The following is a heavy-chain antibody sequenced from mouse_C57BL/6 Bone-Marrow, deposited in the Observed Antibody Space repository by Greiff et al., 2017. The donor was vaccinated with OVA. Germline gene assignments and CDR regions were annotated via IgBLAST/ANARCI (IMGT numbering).Heavy chain of an antibody. CDR3: ARRDYYGSGDMDY. V-gene: IGHV1-47*01. J-gene: IGHJ4*01. D-gene: IGHD1-1*01. CDR2: FHPYNDDT. Sequence: QVQLKEPGAELVKPGASVKMSCKASGYTFTTYPIEWMKQNHGKSLEWIGNFHPYNDDTKYNEKFKGKATLTVEKSSSTVYLELSRLTSDDSAVYYCARRDYYGSGDMDYWGQGTSVTVSS. CDR1: GYTFTTYP.